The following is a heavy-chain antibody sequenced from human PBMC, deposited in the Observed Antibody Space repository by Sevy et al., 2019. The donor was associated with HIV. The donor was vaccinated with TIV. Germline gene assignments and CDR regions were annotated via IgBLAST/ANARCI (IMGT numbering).Heavy chain of an antibody. D-gene: IGHD3-22*01. CDR2: ISSSSSTI. V-gene: IGHV3-48*02. J-gene: IGHJ3*02. CDR3: ARLVLENYYDSSGYPDAFDI. CDR1: GFTFSSYS. Sequence: GGSLRLSCAASGFTFSSYSMNWVRQAPGKGLEWISYISSSSSTIYYADSVKGRFTISRDNAKNSLYLQMNSLRDEDTAVYYCARLVLENYYDSSGYPDAFDIWGQGTMVTVSS.